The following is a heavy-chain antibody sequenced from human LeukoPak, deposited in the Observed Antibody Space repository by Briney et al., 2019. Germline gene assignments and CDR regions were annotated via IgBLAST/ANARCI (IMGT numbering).Heavy chain of an antibody. CDR1: GGSISSYY. J-gene: IGHJ4*02. CDR2: IYYSGST. D-gene: IGHD3-10*01. CDR3: ARGSPIELFLFDY. V-gene: IGHV4-59*01. Sequence: SETLSLTCTVSGGSISSYYWSWIRQPPGKGLEWIGYIYYSGSTNYNPSLKSRVTISVDTSNNQFSLKLSSVTAADTAVYYCARGSPIELFLFDYWGQGTLVTVSS.